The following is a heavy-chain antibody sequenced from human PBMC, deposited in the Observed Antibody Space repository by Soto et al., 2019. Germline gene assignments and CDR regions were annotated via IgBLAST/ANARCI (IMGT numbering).Heavy chain of an antibody. CDR1: GYTFTGYY. J-gene: IGHJ4*02. V-gene: IGHV1-69*02. D-gene: IGHD6-19*01. CDR3: VKIAVAGTGYFDY. Sequence: SVKVSCKASGYTFTGYYMHWVRQAPGQGFEWMGRIIPILGIANYAQKFQGRVTITADKSTSTAYMELSSLRSEDTAVYYCVKIAVAGTGYFDYWGQGTLVTVSS. CDR2: IIPILGIA.